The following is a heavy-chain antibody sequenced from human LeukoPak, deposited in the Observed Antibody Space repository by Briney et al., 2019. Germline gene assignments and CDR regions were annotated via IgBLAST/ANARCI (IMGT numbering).Heavy chain of an antibody. V-gene: IGHV3-64D*06. CDR2: INSDGDST. D-gene: IGHD2/OR15-2a*01. CDR3: VKTPYSSTWYVGDY. CDR1: GISFSSHW. J-gene: IGHJ4*02. Sequence: GGSLRLACAASGISFSSHWMHWVRQAAGEGLEYVSAINSDGDSTYYADSVKGRFTISRDNSKNTLYLQMSSLRPEDSAVYYCVKTPYSSTWYVGDYWGQGTLVTVSS.